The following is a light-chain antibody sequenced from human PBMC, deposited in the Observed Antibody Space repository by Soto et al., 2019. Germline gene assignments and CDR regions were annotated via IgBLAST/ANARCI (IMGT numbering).Light chain of an antibody. CDR1: QSVSSN. CDR3: QQYNNWPPT. J-gene: IGKJ1*01. CDR2: GAS. V-gene: IGKV3-15*01. Sequence: TRSRSPGQGAPLSSMASQSVSSNLAWYQQKPGQAPRLLIYGASTRATGIPARFSGSGSGTEFTLTISSLQSEDFAVYYCQQYNNWPPTFGQGTKV.